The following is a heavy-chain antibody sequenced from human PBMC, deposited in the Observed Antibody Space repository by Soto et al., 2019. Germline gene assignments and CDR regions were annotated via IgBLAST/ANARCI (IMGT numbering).Heavy chain of an antibody. CDR2: INPNSGGR. D-gene: IGHD2-8*01. J-gene: IGHJ4*02. Sequence: ASVKVSCCASGYTFTGYYIHWVRQAPGQGLVWMGWINPNSGGRNYAKKFQGWVTMNGDTSISTAYMERSRLRSADTAVYYCARDLGYCANGVCYNTYYFDYWGQGTLVTVSS. CDR3: ARDLGYCANGVCYNTYYFDY. V-gene: IGHV1-2*04. CDR1: GYTFTGYY.